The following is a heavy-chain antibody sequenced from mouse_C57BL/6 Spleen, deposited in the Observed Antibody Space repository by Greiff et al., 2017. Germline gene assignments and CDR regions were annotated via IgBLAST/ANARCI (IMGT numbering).Heavy chain of an antibody. J-gene: IGHJ4*01. D-gene: IGHD1-1*01. CDR2: IRNKANNHAT. CDR3: TRRDYGSRDAMDY. V-gene: IGHV6-6*01. CDR1: GFTFSDAW. Sequence: EVKVVESGGGLVQPGGSMKLSCAASGFTFSDAWMDWVRQSPEKGLEWVAEIRNKANNHATYYAESVKGRFTISRKDSKSRVYLQMNILRAEDTGIYYCTRRDYGSRDAMDYWGQGTSVTVSS.